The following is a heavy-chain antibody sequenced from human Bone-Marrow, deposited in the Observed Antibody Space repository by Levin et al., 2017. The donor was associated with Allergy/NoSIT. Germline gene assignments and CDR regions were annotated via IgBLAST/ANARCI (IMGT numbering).Heavy chain of an antibody. D-gene: IGHD3-10*01. CDR3: ARDPELENRNFPYWYFDL. J-gene: IGHJ2*01. V-gene: IGHV3-7*01. CDR1: GFTFSDYW. Sequence: GGSLRLSCAASGFTFSDYWMSWVRQAPGKGLEWVASIKQDGSHEYSVDSVKGRFTISRDNAKNSLYLQMNSLRAEDTGVYFCARDPELENRNFPYWYFDLWGRGTLVTVSS. CDR2: IKQDGSHE.